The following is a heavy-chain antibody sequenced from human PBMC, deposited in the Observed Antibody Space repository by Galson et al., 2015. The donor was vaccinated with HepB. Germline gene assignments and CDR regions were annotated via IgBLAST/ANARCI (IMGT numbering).Heavy chain of an antibody. CDR1: ESTFSSYT. D-gene: IGHD2-8*01. CDR2: ISSSSSTI. Sequence: SLRLSCAASESTFSSYTMNWVRQAPGKGLEWLSYISSSSSTIYYADSVKGRFTISRDNAKNSLYLQMNSLRDEDTAMYYCARNRGYCTNDICWGYFDLWGRGTLVTVSS. J-gene: IGHJ2*01. CDR3: ARNRGYCTNDICWGYFDL. V-gene: IGHV3-48*02.